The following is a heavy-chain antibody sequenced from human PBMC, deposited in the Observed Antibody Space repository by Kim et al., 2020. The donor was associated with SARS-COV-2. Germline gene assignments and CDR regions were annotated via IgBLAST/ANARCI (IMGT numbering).Heavy chain of an antibody. CDR3: ARGGYCSSTSCQNYYYYGMDV. V-gene: IGHV3-74*01. CDR1: GFTFSSYW. Sequence: GGSLRLSCAASGFTFSSYWMHWVRQAPGKGLVWVSRINSDGSSTSYADSVKGRFTISRDNAKNTLDLQMNSLRAEDTAVYYCARGGYCSSTSCQNYYYYGMDVGGQGTTVTVSS. CDR2: INSDGSST. J-gene: IGHJ6*02. D-gene: IGHD2-2*01.